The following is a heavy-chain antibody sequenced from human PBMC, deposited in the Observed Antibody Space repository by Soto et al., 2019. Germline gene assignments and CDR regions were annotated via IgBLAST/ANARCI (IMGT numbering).Heavy chain of an antibody. V-gene: IGHV3-33*01. CDR1: GFTFSSYG. D-gene: IGHD2-15*01. Sequence: QVQLVESGGGVVQPGRSLRLSCAASGFTFSSYGMHWVRQAPGKGLEWVAVRWYEGSNKYYADSVKGRFTSSRDNFKNKVYLQRTRRIAEDTAVYYCARERSCSGGRCYSPPGLGRWFDPWGQGTLVTFSS. CDR3: ARERSCSGGRCYSPPGLGRWFDP. J-gene: IGHJ5*02. CDR2: RWYEGSNK.